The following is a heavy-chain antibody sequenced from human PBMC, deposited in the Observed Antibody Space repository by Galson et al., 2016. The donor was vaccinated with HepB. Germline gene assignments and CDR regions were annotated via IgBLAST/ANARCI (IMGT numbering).Heavy chain of an antibody. V-gene: IGHV3-11*01. D-gene: IGHD1-7*01. Sequence: SLRLSCAVSGLTLSDFYMSWVRQSPEKGLEWVAYISASGDSALYADSVKGRFTISRDNAKNSLHLQMNSLRAEDTAAYYCVRSHLELHYWGHGALVTVSS. CDR3: VRSHLELHY. J-gene: IGHJ4*01. CDR2: ISASGDSA. CDR1: GLTLSDFY.